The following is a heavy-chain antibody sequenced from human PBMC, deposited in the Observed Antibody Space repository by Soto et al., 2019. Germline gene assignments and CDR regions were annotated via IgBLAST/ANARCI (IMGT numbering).Heavy chain of an antibody. Sequence: SETLALTCTVCGGSISGYYWSWIRQPPGKGLEWIGYIYDSGSSNYNPSLKSRVIISVDTSKNQFSLKLSSVTAADTAVYYCARALDGYNLVPFDYWGQGTLVTVSS. V-gene: IGHV4-59*01. J-gene: IGHJ4*02. CDR1: GGSISGYY. CDR2: IYDSGSS. D-gene: IGHD5-12*01. CDR3: ARALDGYNLVPFDY.